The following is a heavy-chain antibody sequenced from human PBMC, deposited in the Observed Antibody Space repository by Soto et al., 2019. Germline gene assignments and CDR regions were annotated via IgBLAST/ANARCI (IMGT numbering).Heavy chain of an antibody. CDR2: IIPILGIA. V-gene: IGHV1-69*02. CDR1: GGTFSSYT. J-gene: IGHJ6*02. CDR3: ARAEGYGSGNMDV. Sequence: QVQLVQSGAEVKKPGSSVKVSCKASGGTFSSYTISWVRQAPGQGLEWMGRIIPILGIANYAQKFQCRVTITADKSTSTAYMELSSLRSEDTAVYYCARAEGYGSGNMDVWGQGTTVTVSS. D-gene: IGHD3-10*01.